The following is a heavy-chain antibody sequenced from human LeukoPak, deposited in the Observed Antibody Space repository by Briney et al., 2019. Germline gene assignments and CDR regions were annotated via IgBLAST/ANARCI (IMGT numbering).Heavy chain of an antibody. Sequence: GASVKVSCKASGGTFSSYAISWVRRAPGQGLEWMGRIIPIFGTANYAQKFQGRVTITKDESTSTAYMELSNLRSEDTAVYYCAREDTAMVGSYWGQGTLVTVSS. CDR3: AREDTAMVGSY. D-gene: IGHD5-18*01. J-gene: IGHJ4*02. CDR2: IIPIFGTA. V-gene: IGHV1-69*05. CDR1: GGTFSSYA.